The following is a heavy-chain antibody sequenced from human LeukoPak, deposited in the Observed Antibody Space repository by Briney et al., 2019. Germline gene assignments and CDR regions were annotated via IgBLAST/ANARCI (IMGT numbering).Heavy chain of an antibody. J-gene: IGHJ4*02. V-gene: IGHV3-21*06. CDR3: AKDPWGRSSF. CDR1: GFTFSDYS. Sequence: GGSLRLSCGAPGFTFSDYSINWVRQAPGKGLEWVSSISGSGSHIYYADSLKGRFTISRDNAKNSVSLQMNSLRADDTAVYYCAKDPWGRSSFWGQGTLVIVSS. D-gene: IGHD6-6*01. CDR2: ISGSGSHI.